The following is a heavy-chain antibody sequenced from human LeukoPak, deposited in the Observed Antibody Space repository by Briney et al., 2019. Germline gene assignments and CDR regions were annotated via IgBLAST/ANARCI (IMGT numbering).Heavy chain of an antibody. D-gene: IGHD4-11*01. CDR1: GFSFSSYA. Sequence: GGSLRLSCAASGFSFSSYAMSWVRQAPGKGLEWVSGIRSSGDTFYADSVKGRFTISRDNSKNTMYLQMNSLRAEDTAVYYCARLTTPFDYWGQGTLVTVSS. V-gene: IGHV3-23*01. CDR2: IRSSGDT. J-gene: IGHJ4*02. CDR3: ARLTTPFDY.